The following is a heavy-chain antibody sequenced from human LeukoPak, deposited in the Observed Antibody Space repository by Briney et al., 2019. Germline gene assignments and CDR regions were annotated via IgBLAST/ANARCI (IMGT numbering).Heavy chain of an antibody. D-gene: IGHD4-17*01. CDR1: GGTFSSYA. J-gene: IGHJ4*02. CDR3: ARVGDDYGDYWALDY. CDR2: IIPIFGTA. V-gene: IGHV1-69*05. Sequence: GASVKVSCKASGGTFSSYAISWVRQAPGQGLEWMGRIIPIFGTANYAQKFQGRVTITTDESTSTAYMELSSLRSEDTAVYYCARVGDDYGDYWALDYWGQGTLVTVSS.